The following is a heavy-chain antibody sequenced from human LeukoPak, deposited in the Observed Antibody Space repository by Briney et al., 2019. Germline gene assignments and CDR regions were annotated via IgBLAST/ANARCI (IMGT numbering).Heavy chain of an antibody. CDR2: IHFSGSS. J-gene: IGHJ4*02. D-gene: IGHD4-17*01. V-gene: IGHV4-59*08. CDR1: GVSINNYY. Sequence: SETLSLTCTVSGVSINNYYWHWIRQPPGKGLEWVGYIHFSGSSRYNPSFKSRVTMSLDTSKNELSLNLSSATAADTAVYYCASRSAVTVAGFDYWGQGTLVTVSA. CDR3: ASRSAVTVAGFDY.